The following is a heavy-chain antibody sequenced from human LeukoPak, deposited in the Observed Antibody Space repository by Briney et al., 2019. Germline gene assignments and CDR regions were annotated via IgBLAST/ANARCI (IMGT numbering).Heavy chain of an antibody. CDR3: ARSLYSGSPQTGYYFDY. Sequence: SETLTLTCTVSGGSISSYYWSWIRQPPGKGLEWIGYIYYSGSTNYNPSLKSRVTISVDTSKNQFSLKLSSVTAADTAVYYCARSLYSGSPQTGYYFDYWGQGTLVTVSS. CDR2: IYYSGST. J-gene: IGHJ4*02. CDR1: GGSISSYY. V-gene: IGHV4-59*08. D-gene: IGHD1-26*01.